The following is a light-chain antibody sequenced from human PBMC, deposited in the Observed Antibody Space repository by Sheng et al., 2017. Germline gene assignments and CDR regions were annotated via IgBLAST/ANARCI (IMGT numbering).Light chain of an antibody. V-gene: IGKV3-20*01. Sequence: EIVLTQSPVTLSLSPGERATLSCRASQSVSSTYLAWYRQKSGQAPRLLTYGASSRATGIPDRFSGSGSGTDFTLTISRLEPEDSAMYYCQQYGSLVTFGGGTKVEIK. CDR1: QSVSSTY. J-gene: IGKJ4*01. CDR3: QQYGSLVT. CDR2: GAS.